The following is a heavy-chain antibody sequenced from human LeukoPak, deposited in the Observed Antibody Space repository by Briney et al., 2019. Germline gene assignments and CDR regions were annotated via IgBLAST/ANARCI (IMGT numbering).Heavy chain of an antibody. CDR1: GDSISSGSYY. CDR2: IYSSGRT. J-gene: IGHJ4*02. CDR3: ARGAGNYYDSSGYYYFDY. V-gene: IGHV4-61*02. Sequence: SETLSLTCTVSGDSISSGSYYWSWIRQPAGEGLEWIGRIYSSGRTHYSPSLKSRVTISVDTSKNQFSLKLSSVTAADTAVYYCARGAGNYYDSSGYYYFDYWGQGTLVTVSS. D-gene: IGHD3-22*01.